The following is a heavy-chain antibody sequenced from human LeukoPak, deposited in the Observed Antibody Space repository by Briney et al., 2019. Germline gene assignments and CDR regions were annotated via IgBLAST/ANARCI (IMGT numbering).Heavy chain of an antibody. Sequence: GGSLRLSCAASGFTFSSYAMHWVRQAPGKGLEWVAVISYDGSNKYYADSVKGRFTISRDNSKNTLYLQMNSLRGDDTAVYYCARGDGDYRIDYWGQGTLVTVSS. J-gene: IGHJ4*02. CDR1: GFTFSSYA. D-gene: IGHD4-17*01. CDR2: ISYDGSNK. V-gene: IGHV3-30*04. CDR3: ARGDGDYRIDY.